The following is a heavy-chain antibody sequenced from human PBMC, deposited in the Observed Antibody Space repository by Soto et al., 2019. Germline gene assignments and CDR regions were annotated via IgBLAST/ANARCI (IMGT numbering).Heavy chain of an antibody. J-gene: IGHJ4*02. CDR3: ARGTQSLYCGGDCYHYFDY. V-gene: IGHV1-69*12. CDR2: IIPIFGTA. D-gene: IGHD2-21*02. Sequence: QVQLVQSGAEVKKPGSSVKVSCKASGGTFSSYAISWVRQAPGQGLEWMGGIIPIFGTANYAQKFQGRVTITGDESTSTAYMELSSLRSEDTAVYYCARGTQSLYCGGDCYHYFDYWGQGTLVTVSS. CDR1: GGTFSSYA.